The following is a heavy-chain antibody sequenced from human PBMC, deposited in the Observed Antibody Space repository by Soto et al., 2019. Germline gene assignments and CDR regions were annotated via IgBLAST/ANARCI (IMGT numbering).Heavy chain of an antibody. V-gene: IGHV3-72*01. J-gene: IGHJ4*02. Sequence: EVQLVESGGGLVQPGGSLRLSCAASGFTFSDYYMDWVRQVPGKGLEWVGRTRNQANSYSPEYAPSVKGRFIISRHDLEDSMYLQMNSLKTEDTAVYYCARDTGGRYDCWGQGALVTVSS. CDR2: TRNQANSYSP. D-gene: IGHD3-16*01. CDR1: GFTFSDYY. CDR3: ARDTGGRYDC.